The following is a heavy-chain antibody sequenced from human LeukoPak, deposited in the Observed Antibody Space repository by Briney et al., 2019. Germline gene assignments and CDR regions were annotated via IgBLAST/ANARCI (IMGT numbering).Heavy chain of an antibody. J-gene: IGHJ6*03. D-gene: IGHD3-16*01. CDR3: ARDSNFSGGNYYIDV. V-gene: IGHV4-31*03. Sequence: PSETLSLTCTVSGGSISSGGYYWSWTRQHPGKGLEWIGYINYSGSTYYNPSLKSRVTISVDTSKNQFSLKLSSVTAADTAVYYCARDSNFSGGNYYIDVWGKGTTVTVSS. CDR1: GGSISSGGYY. CDR2: INYSGST.